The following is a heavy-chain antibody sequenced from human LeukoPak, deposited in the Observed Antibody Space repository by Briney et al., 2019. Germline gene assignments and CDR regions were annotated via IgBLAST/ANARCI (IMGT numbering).Heavy chain of an antibody. CDR3: ARVQLWLRVLDY. J-gene: IGHJ4*02. V-gene: IGHV3-48*03. Sequence: GGSLRLSCAASGFTFSSYEMNWVRQAPGKGLEWVSYISSSGSTIYYADSVKGRFTISRDNAKNSLYLQMNSLRAEDTAVYHCARVQLWLRVLDYWGQGTLVTVSS. D-gene: IGHD5-18*01. CDR2: ISSSGSTI. CDR1: GFTFSSYE.